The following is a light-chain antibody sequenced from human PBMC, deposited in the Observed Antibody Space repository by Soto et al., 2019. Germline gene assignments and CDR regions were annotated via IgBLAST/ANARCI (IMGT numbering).Light chain of an antibody. CDR2: EGS. V-gene: IGLV2-23*03. CDR3: CSYAGSSTFV. J-gene: IGLJ2*01. CDR1: SSDVGSYNL. Sequence: QSALTQPASVSGSPGQSITISCTGTSSDVGSYNLVSWYQQHPGKAPKLMIYEGSKRPSGVSNRFSGNKSGNTASLTISGLQAEDEADYYCCSYAGSSTFVFGGGTKLTVL.